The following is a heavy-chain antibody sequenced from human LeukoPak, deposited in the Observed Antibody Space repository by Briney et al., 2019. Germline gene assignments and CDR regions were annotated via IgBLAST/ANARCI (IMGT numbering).Heavy chain of an antibody. CDR2: IYHNGRT. CDR1: GDSVSSSHW. V-gene: IGHV4-4*02. CDR3: AAWEVKSAFDY. D-gene: IGHD1-26*01. J-gene: IGHJ4*02. Sequence: DPSGTLSLTCVVSGDSVSSSHWWSWVRQPPGKGLEWIGEIYHNGRTNYNPSLKSRVTISVDKSNNHLSLKLSSVTAADTAVYYCAAWEVKSAFDYWGQGTLVTVSS.